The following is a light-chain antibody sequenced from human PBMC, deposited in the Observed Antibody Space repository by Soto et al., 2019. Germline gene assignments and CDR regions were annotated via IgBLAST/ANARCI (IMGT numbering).Light chain of an antibody. CDR1: SSNIGTNP. CDR3: SAWHARLEGPV. V-gene: IGLV1-44*01. J-gene: IGLJ2*01. CDR2: SDN. Sequence: QSVLTQPPSASGTPGQRVAISCSGGSSNIGTNPVNWYLHLPGTAPKLLIYSDNQRPSGVPDRFSGSTSGTSASLPISGLPSEEEADYSSSAWHARLEGPVFGGGTKVTV.